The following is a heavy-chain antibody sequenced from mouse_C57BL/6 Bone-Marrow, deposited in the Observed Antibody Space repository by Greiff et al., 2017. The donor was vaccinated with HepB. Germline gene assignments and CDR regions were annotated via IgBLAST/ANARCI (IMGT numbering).Heavy chain of an antibody. CDR1: GYTFTSYG. CDR3: ARPFLIYDGYYGGFDY. V-gene: IGHV1-81*01. D-gene: IGHD2-3*01. Sequence: VQLQESGAELARPGASVKLSCKASGYTFTSYGISWVKQRTGQGLEWIGEIYPRSGNTYYNEKFKGKATLTADKSSSTAYMELRSLTSEDSAVYFCARPFLIYDGYYGGFDYWGQGTTLTVSS. CDR2: IYPRSGNT. J-gene: IGHJ2*01.